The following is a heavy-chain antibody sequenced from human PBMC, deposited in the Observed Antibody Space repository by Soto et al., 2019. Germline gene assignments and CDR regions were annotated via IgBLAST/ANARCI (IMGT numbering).Heavy chain of an antibody. CDR2: ISAYNGNT. CDR1: GYTFTSYG. D-gene: IGHD2-8*01. Sequence: QVQLVQSGAEVKKPGASVKVSCKASGYTFTSYGISWVRQAPGQGLEWMGWISAYNGNTNYAQKLQGRVTMTTDTPTSPAYMELRSLRSDDTAVYYCARDWGKGYCTNGVCLPDYWGQGTLVTVSS. J-gene: IGHJ4*02. CDR3: ARDWGKGYCTNGVCLPDY. V-gene: IGHV1-18*01.